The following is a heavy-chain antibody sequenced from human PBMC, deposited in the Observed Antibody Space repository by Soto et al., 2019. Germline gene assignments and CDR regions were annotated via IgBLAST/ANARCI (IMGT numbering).Heavy chain of an antibody. J-gene: IGHJ4*02. CDR3: ARGSFDSIGYYNFDY. CDR1: GFSFSSYA. CDR2: IWFSGTTT. Sequence: GALRLSCAASGFSFSSYAMHWVRQAPGKGLEWVGVIWFSGTTTIYADSVKGRFIISRDNSKTTLYLQAESLRGDDTAVYYCARGSFDSIGYYNFDYWGQGTLVTVSS. V-gene: IGHV3-33*01. D-gene: IGHD3-22*01.